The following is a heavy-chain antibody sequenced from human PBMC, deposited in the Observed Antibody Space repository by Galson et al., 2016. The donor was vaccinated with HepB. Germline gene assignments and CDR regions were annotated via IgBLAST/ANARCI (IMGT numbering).Heavy chain of an antibody. V-gene: IGHV4-39*07. D-gene: IGHD3-10*01. CDR1: DGSISSSQYY. Sequence: SETLSLTCSVSDGSISSSQYYWGWIRQPPGKGLEWVATKFYSGSTNYNPSLKSRVTIYVDTSKNQFSLRVTSVTAADTAVYYCAKGYGSGSSGFDSWGQGIPVTVSS. CDR3: AKGYGSGSSGFDS. CDR2: KFYSGST. J-gene: IGHJ4*02.